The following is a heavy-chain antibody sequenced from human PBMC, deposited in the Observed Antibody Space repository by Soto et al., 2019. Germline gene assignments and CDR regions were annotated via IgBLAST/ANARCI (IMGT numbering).Heavy chain of an antibody. D-gene: IGHD6-25*01. CDR3: ARRPESGGFNVSYGMAG. J-gene: IGHJ6*02. Sequence: EVQLVESGGGLVQPGGSLRLSCAASGFTFSDYWMHWVRQVPGEGLVWVSRIKTDGSSATYADSVKGRFTISRDNAKNXXHLEMTRLGVEDTAVYYGARRPESGGFNVSYGMAGWGQGTTVTVS. CDR2: IKTDGSSA. V-gene: IGHV3-74*01. CDR1: GFTFSDYW.